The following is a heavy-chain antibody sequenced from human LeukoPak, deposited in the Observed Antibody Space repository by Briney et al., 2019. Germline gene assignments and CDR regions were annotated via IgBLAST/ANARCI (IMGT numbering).Heavy chain of an antibody. V-gene: IGHV3-48*03. CDR2: ISSSGSTI. D-gene: IGHD3-10*01. CDR1: GFTFSSYE. J-gene: IGHJ4*02. CDR3: ARGAPNWYYYGSSFDY. Sequence: GGSLRLSCAASGFTFSSYEMNWVRQAPGKGLEWVSYISSSGSTIYYADSVKGRFTISRDNAKNSLYLQMNSLRAEDTAVYYCARGAPNWYYYGSSFDYWGQGTLVTVSS.